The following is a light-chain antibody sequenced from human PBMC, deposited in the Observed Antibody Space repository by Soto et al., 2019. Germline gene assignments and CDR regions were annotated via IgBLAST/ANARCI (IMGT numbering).Light chain of an antibody. J-gene: IGLJ3*02. V-gene: IGLV4-69*01. CDR1: SGHNSYA. CDR2: LNSDGSH. CDR3: QTWSTDIRV. Sequence: QAVVTQPPSASASLGASVKLTCTLSSGHNSYAIAWHQQQPEKGPRYLMKLNSDGSHSKGDGIPDRFSGSSSGAERYLPISSLQSEDEADYYCQTWSTDIRVFGGGTKVTVL.